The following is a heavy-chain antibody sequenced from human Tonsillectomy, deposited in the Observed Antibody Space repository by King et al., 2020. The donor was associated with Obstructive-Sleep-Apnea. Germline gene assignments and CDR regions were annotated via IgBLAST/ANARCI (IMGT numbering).Heavy chain of an antibody. CDR3: ARDSGDR. V-gene: IGHV4-38-2*02. Sequence: VQLQESGPGLVKPSETLSLTCTVSGYSISSGYYWGWIRQPPGKGLEWIGSIYHSGSTYYNPSLKSRVTISVDTSKNQFSLRLTSVTVADTAVYYCARDSGDRWGQGTLVTVSS. CDR2: IYHSGST. CDR1: GYSISSGYY. J-gene: IGHJ5*02. D-gene: IGHD1-26*01.